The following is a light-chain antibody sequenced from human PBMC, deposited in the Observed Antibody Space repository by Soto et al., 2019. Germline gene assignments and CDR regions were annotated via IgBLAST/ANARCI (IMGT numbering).Light chain of an antibody. J-gene: IGLJ3*02. CDR1: SSDIGSY. CDR2: EAS. CDR3: CSYVGSSTWV. V-gene: IGLV2-23*01. Sequence: QSALTQPASVSGSPGQSITISCTRSSSDIGSYVSWYQQDPGKAPKLMIYEASKRPSGVSNRFSGSKSGNTASLTISGLQAEDEADYYCCSYVGSSTWVFGGGTKLTVL.